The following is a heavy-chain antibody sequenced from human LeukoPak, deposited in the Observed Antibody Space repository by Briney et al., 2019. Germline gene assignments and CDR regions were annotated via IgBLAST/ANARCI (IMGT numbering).Heavy chain of an antibody. J-gene: IGHJ4*02. V-gene: IGHV3-74*01. CDR1: GFTFSRNW. D-gene: IGHD4-23*01. Sequence: GGSLRLSCAASGFTFSRNWMHWVRQAPGKGLVWVSRINTDGSSTSYADSVKGRFTISRDNAKNTLYLQMNSLRAEDTALYYCAKAMTTVVTRPFDYWGQGTLVTVSS. CDR2: INTDGSST. CDR3: AKAMTTVVTRPFDY.